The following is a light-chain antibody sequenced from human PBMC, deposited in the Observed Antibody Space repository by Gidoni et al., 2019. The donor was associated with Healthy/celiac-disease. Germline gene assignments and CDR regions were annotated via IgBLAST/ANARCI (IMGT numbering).Light chain of an antibody. V-gene: IGLV3-1*01. Sequence: SYELTQPPSVSVSPGQTDSITCSGDKLGDKYACWYQQKPGQSPVLVIYQDSKRPSRNPGRFSGSNSGNTATLAISGTQAMDEADYYCQTWDSSLAVFGGGTKLTVL. CDR2: QDS. J-gene: IGLJ2*01. CDR3: QTWDSSLAV. CDR1: KLGDKY.